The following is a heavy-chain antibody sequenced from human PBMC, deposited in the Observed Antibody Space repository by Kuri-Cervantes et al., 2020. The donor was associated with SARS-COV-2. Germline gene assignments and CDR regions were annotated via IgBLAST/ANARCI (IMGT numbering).Heavy chain of an antibody. CDR3: AKDLTIVVVPAAMNSDY. CDR2: INPDGSYT. D-gene: IGHD2-2*01. CDR1: GLTFSGHW. Sequence: GGSLSLSCAASGLTFSGHWIHWVRQAPGKGLVWVSRINPDGSYTNNADSVKGRFTLSRDNAKNSLYLQMNSLRAEDTAVYYCAKDLTIVVVPAAMNSDYWGQGTLVTVSS. V-gene: IGHV3-74*01. J-gene: IGHJ4*02.